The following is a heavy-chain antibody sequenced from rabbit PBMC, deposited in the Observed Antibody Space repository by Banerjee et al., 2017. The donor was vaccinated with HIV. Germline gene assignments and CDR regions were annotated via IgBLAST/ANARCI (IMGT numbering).Heavy chain of an antibody. CDR1: GFDLNTYYY. CDR2: IDVGSSGAT. CDR3: ARSAYAYTTDGFDL. D-gene: IGHD6-1*01. J-gene: IGHJ2*01. V-gene: IGHV1S40*01. Sequence: QSLEESGGDLVKPEGSLTLTCKASGFDLNTYYYMCWVRQAPGKGPEWIACIDVGSSGATYYASWAKGRFTISKTSSTTVTLQMTSLTAADTATYFCARSAYAYTTDGFDLWGPGTLVTVS.